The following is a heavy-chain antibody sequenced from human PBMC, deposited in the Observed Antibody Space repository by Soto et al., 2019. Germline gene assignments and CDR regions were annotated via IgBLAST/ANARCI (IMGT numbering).Heavy chain of an antibody. CDR2: TRNKANSYTS. Sequence: EVQLVESGGGLVQPGGSLRLSCAASGFTFSDHYMDWVRQAPGKGLEWVGRTRNKANSYTSEYAASGKGRFTISRDDSKSSRYLQMNSLKTEDTAVYYCASGLGRSGFDYWGQGTLVTVSS. D-gene: IGHD3-3*01. J-gene: IGHJ4*02. CDR3: ASGLGRSGFDY. V-gene: IGHV3-72*01. CDR1: GFTFSDHY.